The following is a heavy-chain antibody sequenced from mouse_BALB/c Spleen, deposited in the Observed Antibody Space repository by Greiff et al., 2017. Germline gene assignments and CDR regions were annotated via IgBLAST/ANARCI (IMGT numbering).Heavy chain of an antibody. J-gene: IGHJ4*01. CDR1: GFTFSSYY. CDR3: ARREDYDPFYAMDD. Sequence: DVMLVESGGGLVKLGGSLKLSCAASGFTFSSYYMSWVRQTPEKRLELVAAINSNGGSTYYPDTVKGRFTISRDNAKNTLYLQMSSLKSEDTALYYCARREDYDPFYAMDDWGQGTSVTVSS. V-gene: IGHV5-6-2*01. D-gene: IGHD2-4*01. CDR2: INSNGGST.